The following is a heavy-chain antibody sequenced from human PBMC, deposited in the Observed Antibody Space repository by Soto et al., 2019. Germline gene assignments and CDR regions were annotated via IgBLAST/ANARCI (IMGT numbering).Heavy chain of an antibody. V-gene: IGHV1-69*12. D-gene: IGHD6-19*01. Sequence: QVQLVQSGAEVKKPGSSVKVSCKASGGTFSSYAISWVRQAPGQGLEWMGGIIPIFGTANYAQKFQGRVTIXVDXSXTTAYMELSSLRSEDTAVYYCARDVIAVAGEYYFDYWGQGTLVTVSS. CDR2: IIPIFGTA. CDR1: GGTFSSYA. J-gene: IGHJ4*02. CDR3: ARDVIAVAGEYYFDY.